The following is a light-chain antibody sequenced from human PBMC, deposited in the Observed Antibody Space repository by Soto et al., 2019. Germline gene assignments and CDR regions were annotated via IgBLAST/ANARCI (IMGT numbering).Light chain of an antibody. Sequence: QSSLTQPASVCGSPGQSITISCTGTSSDVGGYNYVSWYQQHPGKAPKLMIYEVSNRPSGVSNRFSASKSGNTASLTISGLQAEDEADYYCSSYTSSSTLYVFGTGTKLTVL. J-gene: IGLJ1*01. CDR1: SSDVGGYNY. V-gene: IGLV2-14*01. CDR3: SSYTSSSTLYV. CDR2: EVS.